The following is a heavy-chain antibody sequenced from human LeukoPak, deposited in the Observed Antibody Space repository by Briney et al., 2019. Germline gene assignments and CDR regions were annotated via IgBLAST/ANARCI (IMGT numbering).Heavy chain of an antibody. CDR2: IIPIFGTA. Sequence: GASVKVSCKASGGTFSSYAISCVRQAPGQGLEWMGGIIPIFGTANYAQKFQGRVTITTDESTSTAYMELSSLRSEDTAVYYCARAGYEWELQFDYWGQGTLVTVSS. D-gene: IGHD1-26*01. J-gene: IGHJ4*02. CDR3: ARAGYEWELQFDY. CDR1: GGTFSSYA. V-gene: IGHV1-69*05.